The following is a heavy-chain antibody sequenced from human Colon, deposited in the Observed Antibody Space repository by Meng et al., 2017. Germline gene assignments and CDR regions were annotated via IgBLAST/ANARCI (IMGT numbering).Heavy chain of an antibody. V-gene: IGHV1-69*06. CDR3: ARSNGVVIIFSCYYYGMDV. CDR2: IIPIFGTA. Sequence: SVKVSCKASGGTFSRYAISWVRQAPGQGLEWMGGIIPIFGTANYAQKFQGRVTITADKSTSTAYMELSSLRSEDTAVYYCARSNGVVIIFSCYYYGMDVWGQGTTVTVSS. D-gene: IGHD3-3*01. J-gene: IGHJ6*02. CDR1: GGTFSRYA.